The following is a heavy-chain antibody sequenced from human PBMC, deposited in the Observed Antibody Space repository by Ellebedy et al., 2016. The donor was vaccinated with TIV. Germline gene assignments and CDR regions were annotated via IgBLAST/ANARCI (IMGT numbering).Heavy chain of an antibody. V-gene: IGHV1-8*01. CDR1: GYTFTSYD. Sequence: AASVQVSCKASGYTFTSYDINWVRQAPGQGLEWMGWMNPNSDNRGYGQKSQGRVTMTTNTSISTAYMELGGLRSEDTAVYYCARGLQWFDPWGQGTLVTVSS. CDR2: MNPNSDNR. CDR3: ARGLQWFDP. J-gene: IGHJ5*02.